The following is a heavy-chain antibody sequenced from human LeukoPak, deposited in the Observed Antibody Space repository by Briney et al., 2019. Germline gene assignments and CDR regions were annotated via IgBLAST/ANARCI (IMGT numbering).Heavy chain of an antibody. J-gene: IGHJ6*02. D-gene: IGHD2-2*01. Sequence: ASVKVSCKASGYTFTTYDINWVRRATGQGLEWMGWMNPNSANTGYAQKFQGRVTMTRNTSISTAYMELSSLRSEDTAVYYCARVPAGDYYYYGMDVWGQGTTVTVSS. V-gene: IGHV1-8*01. CDR1: GYTFTTYD. CDR3: ARVPAGDYYYYGMDV. CDR2: MNPNSANT.